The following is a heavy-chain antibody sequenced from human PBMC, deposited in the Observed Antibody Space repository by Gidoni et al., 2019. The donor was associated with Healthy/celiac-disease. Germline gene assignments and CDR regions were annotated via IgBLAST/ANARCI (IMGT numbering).Heavy chain of an antibody. D-gene: IGHD3-3*01. V-gene: IGHV1-69*01. J-gene: IGHJ4*02. CDR2: IIPIFGTA. CDR1: GGTFSSYA. CDR3: AINLPNIGVVITYYFDY. Sequence: QVQLVQSGAEVKKPGSSVKVSCKASGGTFSSYAISWVRQAPGQGLEWMGGIIPIFGTANYAQKFQGRVTITADESTSTAYMELSSLRSEDTAVYYCAINLPNIGVVITYYFDYWGQGTLVTVSS.